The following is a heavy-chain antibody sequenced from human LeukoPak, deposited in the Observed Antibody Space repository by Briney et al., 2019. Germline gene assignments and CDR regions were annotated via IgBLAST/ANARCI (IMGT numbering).Heavy chain of an antibody. Sequence: GGSLRLSCAASGFTFSSYGMHWVRQAPGKGLEWVAVIWYDGSNKYYADSVKGRFTISRDNSKNTLYLQMNSLRAEDTAVYYCAKQGEVPAAMQGHWFDPWGQGTLVTVSS. CDR3: AKQGEVPAAMQGHWFDP. J-gene: IGHJ5*02. CDR2: IWYDGSNK. D-gene: IGHD2-2*01. V-gene: IGHV3-33*06. CDR1: GFTFSSYG.